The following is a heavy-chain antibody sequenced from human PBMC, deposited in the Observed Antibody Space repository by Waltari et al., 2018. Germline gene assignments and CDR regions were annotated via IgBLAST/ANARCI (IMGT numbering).Heavy chain of an antibody. CDR3: AATKLRFWGPGDY. V-gene: IGHV1-2*06. D-gene: IGHD3-3*01. J-gene: IGHJ4*02. CDR1: GYTFTGYY. CDR2: INPNSGGT. Sequence: QVQLVQSGAEVKKPGASVKVSCKASGYTFTGYYMPWGRQAPGQGLEWMGRINPNSGGTNYAQKFQGRVTMTRDTSISTAYMELSRLRSDDTAVYYCAATKLRFWGPGDYWGQGTLVTVSS.